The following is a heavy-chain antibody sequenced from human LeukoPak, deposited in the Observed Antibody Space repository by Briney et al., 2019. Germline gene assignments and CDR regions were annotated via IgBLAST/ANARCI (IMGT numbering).Heavy chain of an antibody. V-gene: IGHV1-8*01. CDR1: GYTFSNYN. Sequence: ASVKVSCKASGYTFSNYNINWVRQATGQGLEWVGWMNPNSGSTVFAQRFQGRITLTRNTAISTAYMELSSLRSEDTAVYYCARGLEWLTRRHTWFDPWGQGTLVTVSS. CDR3: ARGLEWLTRRHTWFDP. D-gene: IGHD3-3*01. J-gene: IGHJ5*02. CDR2: MNPNSGST.